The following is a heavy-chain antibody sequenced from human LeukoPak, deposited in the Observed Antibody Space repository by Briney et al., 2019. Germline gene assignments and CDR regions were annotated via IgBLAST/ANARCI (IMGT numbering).Heavy chain of an antibody. Sequence: PGGSLRLSCAASGFTFSSYGMHWVRQAPGKGLEWVAVISYDGSNKYYADSVKGRFTISRDNSKNTLYLQMNSLRAEDTAVYYCAKSEAKQWELSPLGYWGQGTLVTVSS. D-gene: IGHD1-26*01. CDR1: GFTFSSYG. J-gene: IGHJ4*02. CDR3: AKSEAKQWELSPLGY. CDR2: ISYDGSNK. V-gene: IGHV3-30*18.